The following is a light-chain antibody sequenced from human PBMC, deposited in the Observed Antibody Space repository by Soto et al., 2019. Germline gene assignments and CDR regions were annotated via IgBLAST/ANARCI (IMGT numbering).Light chain of an antibody. CDR3: QQLNSFPLT. Sequence: DTQLTQSPSFLSASVGDRVTITCRARQGISSYLAWYQQKPGKAPRLLIYAASTLQSGVPSRFSGSGSGTEFTLTISSLQPEDFATFYCQQLNSFPLTFGGGTKVEIK. CDR1: QGISSY. CDR2: AAS. J-gene: IGKJ4*01. V-gene: IGKV1-9*01.